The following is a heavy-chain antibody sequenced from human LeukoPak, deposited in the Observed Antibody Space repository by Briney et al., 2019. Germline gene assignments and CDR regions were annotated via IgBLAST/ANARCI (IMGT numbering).Heavy chain of an antibody. CDR2: ISWNSGSI. CDR1: GFTFSSYW. CDR3: AKAYGYLNPLDY. Sequence: GGSLRLSCAASGFTFSSYWMHWVRQAPGKGLEWVSGISWNSGSIGYADSVKGRFTISRDNAKNSLYLQMNSLRAEDTALYYCAKAYGYLNPLDYWGQGTLVTVSS. J-gene: IGHJ4*02. D-gene: IGHD5-18*01. V-gene: IGHV3-9*01.